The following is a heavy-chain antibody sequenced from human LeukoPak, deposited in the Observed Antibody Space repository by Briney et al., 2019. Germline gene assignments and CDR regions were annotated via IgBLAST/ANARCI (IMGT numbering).Heavy chain of an antibody. CDR2: ITASGGTT. CDR3: AKLRGIVVVTAHYDY. CDR1: GITFSSYA. Sequence: GGSLRLSCEFSGITFSSYALSWVRQAPGKGLEWVSSITASGGTTFYADSVKGRFTVSRDNSKNTLHLQMNSLRAEDTAVYYCAKLRGIVVVTAHYDYWGQGTVVTVAS. V-gene: IGHV3-23*01. J-gene: IGHJ4*02. D-gene: IGHD2-21*02.